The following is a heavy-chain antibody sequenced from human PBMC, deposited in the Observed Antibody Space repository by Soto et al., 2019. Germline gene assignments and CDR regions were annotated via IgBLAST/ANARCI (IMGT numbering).Heavy chain of an antibody. CDR3: ARDSVRDYLYYYYGMDV. D-gene: IGHD4-17*01. CDR1: GFTFSSYT. CDR2: IGTSSSYI. J-gene: IGHJ6*02. V-gene: IGHV3-21*01. Sequence: PGGSLRLSCAASGFTFSSYTMNWVRPAPGRGLEWVSSIGTSSSYIYYADSVKGRFTISRDNAKNSLFLQMNSLRADDTAVYYCARDSVRDYLYYYYGMDVWGQGTTVTVSS.